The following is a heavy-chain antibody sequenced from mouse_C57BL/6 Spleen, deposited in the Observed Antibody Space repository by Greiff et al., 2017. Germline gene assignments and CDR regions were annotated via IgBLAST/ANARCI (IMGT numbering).Heavy chain of an antibody. CDR2: IWSGGST. J-gene: IGHJ4*01. CDR3: AKNRLREGAMDY. V-gene: IGHV2-5*01. CDR1: GFSFTSYG. Sequence: VKLVESGPGLVQPSQSLSITCTVSGFSFTSYGVHWVRQSPGKGLEWLGVIWSGGSTAYNAAFMSRLSSTKNNAKSQVFFKMNSLQADDTAIYYCAKNRLREGAMDYWGQGTSVTVSS. D-gene: IGHD1-2*01.